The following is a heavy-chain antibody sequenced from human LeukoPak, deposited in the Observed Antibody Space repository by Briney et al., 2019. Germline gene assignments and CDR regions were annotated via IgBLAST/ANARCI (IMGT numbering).Heavy chain of an antibody. CDR2: ISSSGSTI. CDR1: GFTFSDYY. CDR3: ARDYAYYYDSSGYH. J-gene: IGHJ4*02. D-gene: IGHD3-22*01. V-gene: IGHV3-11*01. Sequence: GGSLRLSCAASGFTFSDYYMSWIRQAPGKGLEWVSYISSSGSTIYYTDSVKGRFTISRDNAKNSLYLQMNSLRAEDTAVYYCARDYAYYYDSSGYHWGQGTLVTVSS.